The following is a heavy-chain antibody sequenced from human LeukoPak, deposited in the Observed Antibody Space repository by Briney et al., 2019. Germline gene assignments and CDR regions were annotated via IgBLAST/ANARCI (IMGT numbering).Heavy chain of an antibody. J-gene: IGHJ6*03. CDR1: GFTFSSYW. V-gene: IGHV3-7*01. D-gene: IGHD6-6*01. CDR2: IKQDGSEK. CDR3: ARGGQAARPTSLWASRINYYYYYMDV. Sequence: GGSLRLSCAASGFTFSSYWMSWVRQAPGKGLEWVANIKQDGSEKYYVDSVKGRFTISRDNAKNSLYLQMNSLRAEDTAVYYCARGGQAARPTSLWASRINYYYYYMDVWGKGTTVTVSS.